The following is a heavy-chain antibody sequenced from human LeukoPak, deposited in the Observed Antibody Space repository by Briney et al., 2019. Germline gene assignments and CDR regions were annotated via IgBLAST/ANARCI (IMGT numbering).Heavy chain of an antibody. Sequence: ASVKVSCKASGYTFTSYGISWVRQAPGQGLEWMGWISAYNGNTNYAQKLQGRVTMTTDTSTSTAYMELRSLRSDDTAVYYCARGYDILTGTGWFDPWGQGTLATASS. CDR3: ARGYDILTGTGWFDP. J-gene: IGHJ5*02. CDR1: GYTFTSYG. D-gene: IGHD3-9*01. V-gene: IGHV1-18*01. CDR2: ISAYNGNT.